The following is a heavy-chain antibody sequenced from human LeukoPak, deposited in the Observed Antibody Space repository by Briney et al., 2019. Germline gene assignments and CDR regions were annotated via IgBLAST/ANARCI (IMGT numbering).Heavy chain of an antibody. J-gene: IGHJ3*02. CDR1: GGSISSYY. V-gene: IGHV4-59*01. Sequence: PSETLSLTCTVSGGSISSYYWSWIRQPPGEGLEWIGYIYYSGSTNYNPSLKSRVTISVDTSKNQFSLKLSSVTAADTAVYYCAREIHFDAFDIWGQGTMVTVSS. D-gene: IGHD3-3*02. CDR2: IYYSGST. CDR3: AREIHFDAFDI.